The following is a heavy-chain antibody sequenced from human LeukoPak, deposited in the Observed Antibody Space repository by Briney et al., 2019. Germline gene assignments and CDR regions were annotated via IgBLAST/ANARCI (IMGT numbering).Heavy chain of an antibody. Sequence: GGSLRLSCAASGFTFSSYSMNWVRQAPGKGLEWVAVISYDGSNKYYADSVKGRFTISRDNSKNTLYLQMNSLRTEDTAVYYCARPYGGYVDYYFDYWGQGTLVTVSS. D-gene: IGHD5-12*01. V-gene: IGHV3-30*03. CDR2: ISYDGSNK. J-gene: IGHJ4*02. CDR1: GFTFSSYS. CDR3: ARPYGGYVDYYFDY.